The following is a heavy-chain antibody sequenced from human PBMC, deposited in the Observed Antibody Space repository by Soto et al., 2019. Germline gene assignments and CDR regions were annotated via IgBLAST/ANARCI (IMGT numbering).Heavy chain of an antibody. CDR1: GGSISSGSFY. J-gene: IGHJ4*02. Sequence: QVQLQESGPGLVKPSQTLTLTCTVSGGSISSGSFYWRWIRQHPGKGLEWIGHISDSGSSYYNPSLESRVTISVDTSKNQFSLKLSAVTAADTAVYFCARTTFYDIFTAYSSLFDYWGQGTLVTVSS. V-gene: IGHV4-31*03. CDR2: ISDSGSS. CDR3: ARTTFYDIFTAYSSLFDY. D-gene: IGHD3-9*01.